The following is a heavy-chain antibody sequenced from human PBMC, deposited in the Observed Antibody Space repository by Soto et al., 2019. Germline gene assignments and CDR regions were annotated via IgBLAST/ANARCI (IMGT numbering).Heavy chain of an antibody. D-gene: IGHD2-2*01. V-gene: IGHV4-34*01. CDR3: ARGDIVVVTAIGYYYYGMDV. Sequence: SETLSLTCAVYGGSFSGYYWSWIRQPPGKGLEWIGEINHSGSTNYNPSLKSRVTISVDTSKNQFSLKLSSVTAADTAVYYCARGDIVVVTAIGYYYYGMDVWGQGTTVTVSS. CDR2: INHSGST. CDR1: GGSFSGYY. J-gene: IGHJ6*02.